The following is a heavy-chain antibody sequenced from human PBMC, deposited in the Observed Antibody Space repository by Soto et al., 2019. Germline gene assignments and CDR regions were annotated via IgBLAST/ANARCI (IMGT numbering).Heavy chain of an antibody. CDR3: ARRGGGVVLAATTPFDY. D-gene: IGHD2-15*01. CDR1: SGSITTANW. J-gene: IGHJ4*02. CDR2: IYHSGST. V-gene: IGHV4-4*02. Sequence: QVPLQESGPRLVRPSGTLSLTCTVSSGSITTANWWSWVRQPPGRGLEWIGEIYHSGSTNKNLSLKGRVTLSVVTSKNQFSLRLSSVTAADTSMYYCARRGGGVVLAATTPFDYWGQGTLVTVSS.